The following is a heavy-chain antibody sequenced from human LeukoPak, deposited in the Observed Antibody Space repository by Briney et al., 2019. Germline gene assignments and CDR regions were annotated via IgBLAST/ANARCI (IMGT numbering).Heavy chain of an antibody. CDR1: GYTFTGYY. CDR2: INPNSGGT. Sequence: GASVKVSCKASGYTFTGYYMHWVRQAPGQGLEWMGWINPNSGGTNYAQKFQGRVIMTRDTSISTAYMELSRLRSGDTAVYYCARVWDTAMVKDYWGQGTLVTVSS. D-gene: IGHD5-18*01. J-gene: IGHJ4*02. V-gene: IGHV1-2*02. CDR3: ARVWDTAMVKDY.